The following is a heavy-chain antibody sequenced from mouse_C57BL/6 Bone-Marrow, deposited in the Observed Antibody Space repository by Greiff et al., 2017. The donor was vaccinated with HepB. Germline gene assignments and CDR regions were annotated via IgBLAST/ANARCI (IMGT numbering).Heavy chain of an antibody. V-gene: IGHV10-3*01. Sequence: EVMLVESGGGLVQPKGSLKLSCAASGFTFNTYAMHWVRQAPGKGLEWVARIRSKSSNYATYYADSVKDRFTISRDDSQSMLYLQMNNLKTEDTAMYYCVRPYYYGSSYGRGAMDYWGQGTSVTVSS. CDR1: GFTFNTYA. CDR3: VRPYYYGSSYGRGAMDY. CDR2: IRSKSSNYAT. D-gene: IGHD1-1*01. J-gene: IGHJ4*01.